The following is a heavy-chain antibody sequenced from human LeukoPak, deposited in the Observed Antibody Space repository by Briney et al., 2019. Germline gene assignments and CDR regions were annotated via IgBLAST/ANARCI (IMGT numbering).Heavy chain of an antibody. CDR1: GYIFTIYW. CDR3: ARRRDYDSSGYYSNFDY. Sequence: GESLKISCKGSGYIFTIYWIGWVRQMPGKGLEWMGIIYPGDSDTRYSPSFQGQVTISADKSISTAYLQWSSLKASDTAMYYCARRRDYDSSGYYSNFDYWGQGTLVTVSS. J-gene: IGHJ4*02. V-gene: IGHV5-51*01. CDR2: IYPGDSDT. D-gene: IGHD3-22*01.